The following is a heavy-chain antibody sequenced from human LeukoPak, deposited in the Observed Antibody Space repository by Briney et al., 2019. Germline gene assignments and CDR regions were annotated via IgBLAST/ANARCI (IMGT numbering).Heavy chain of an antibody. CDR1: GGSISSSNW. CDR3: ARDNPGMVRGRRSIDY. J-gene: IGHJ4*02. V-gene: IGHV4-4*02. CDR2: IYHSGST. D-gene: IGHD3-10*01. Sequence: SETLSLTCAVSGGSISSSNWWSWVRQPPGKGLEWIGEIYHSGSTNYNPSLKSRVTISVDKSKNQFSLKLSSVTAADTAVYYCARDNPGMVRGRRSIDYWGQGTLVTVSS.